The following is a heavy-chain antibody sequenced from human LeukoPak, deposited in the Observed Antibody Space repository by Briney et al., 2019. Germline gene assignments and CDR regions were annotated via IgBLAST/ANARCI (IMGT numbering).Heavy chain of an antibody. Sequence: GSLRLSCTASGFTFGDYAMSWVRQAPGKGLEWVGFIRSKAYGGTTEYAASVKGRFTISRDDSKSIAYLQMNSLKTEDTAVYYCTRGYDFWSFWGQGTLVTVSS. V-gene: IGHV3-49*04. CDR3: TRGYDFWSF. D-gene: IGHD3-3*01. J-gene: IGHJ4*02. CDR1: GFTFGDYA. CDR2: IRSKAYGGTT.